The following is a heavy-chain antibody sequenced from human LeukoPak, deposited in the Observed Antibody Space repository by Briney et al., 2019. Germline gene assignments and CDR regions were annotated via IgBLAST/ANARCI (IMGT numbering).Heavy chain of an antibody. Sequence: PGGSLRLSCAASWFTVSSNYMSWVRQAPGKGLEWVSLIYSGGSTYYAGSVKGRFTISRDNSNNTLYLQMNSLRAEDTAVYYCTRNYGGNWFDPWGQGTLVTVSS. D-gene: IGHD4-23*01. CDR2: IYSGGST. CDR3: TRNYGGNWFDP. CDR1: WFTVSSNY. J-gene: IGHJ5*02. V-gene: IGHV3-53*01.